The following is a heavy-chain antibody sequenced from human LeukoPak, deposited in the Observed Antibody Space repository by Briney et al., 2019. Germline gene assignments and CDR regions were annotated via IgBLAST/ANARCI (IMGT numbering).Heavy chain of an antibody. CDR2: IYYSGST. Sequence: SETLSLTCTVARGFISSTTYYWVWIRQLPGKGLEWIGSIYYSGSTYYNPSLKSRVTISVDTSKNQLSLKLTSVTAADTAVYYCARQPRSPYTGYDPWGQGTLVTVSS. V-gene: IGHV4-39*01. D-gene: IGHD5-12*01. CDR1: RGFISSTTYY. J-gene: IGHJ5*02. CDR3: ARQPRSPYTGYDP.